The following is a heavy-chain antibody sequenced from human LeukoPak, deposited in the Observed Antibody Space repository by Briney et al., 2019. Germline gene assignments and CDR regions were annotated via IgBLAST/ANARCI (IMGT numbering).Heavy chain of an antibody. D-gene: IGHD1-26*01. CDR2: INHSGGT. CDR1: GGSFSGYY. J-gene: IGHJ3*02. Sequence: PSETLSLTCAVSGGSFSGYYWSWIRQPPGKGLEWIGEINHSGGTNYNPSLKSRVTISLDTSKNQFSLKLSSVTAADTAVYYCERGYSGSYRWHDAFDIWGQGTMVTVSS. CDR3: ERGYSGSYRWHDAFDI. V-gene: IGHV4-34*01.